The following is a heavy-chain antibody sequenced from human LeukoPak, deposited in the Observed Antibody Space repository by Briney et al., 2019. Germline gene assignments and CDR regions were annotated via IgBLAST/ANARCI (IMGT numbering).Heavy chain of an antibody. CDR1: GGSISSGGYY. CDR3: ARAPSAVVTADYFDY. Sequence: PSETLSLTCTVSGGSISSGGYYWSWIRQHPGKGLEWIGYIYYSGSTYYNPSLKSRVTISVDTSKNQFSLKLSSVTAADTAVYYCARAPSAVVTADYFDYWGQGTLVTVSS. D-gene: IGHD4-23*01. CDR2: IYYSGST. V-gene: IGHV4-31*03. J-gene: IGHJ4*02.